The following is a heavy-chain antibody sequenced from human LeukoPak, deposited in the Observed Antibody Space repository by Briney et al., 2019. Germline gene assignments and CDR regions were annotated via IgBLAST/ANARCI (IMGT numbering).Heavy chain of an antibody. CDR3: ASGRFEYSSSTLTYYFDY. D-gene: IGHD6-6*01. CDR2: IRTAGGT. Sequence: PGGSLRLSCAASGFTFSSYDMHGVRQATGKGVAWVSAIRTAGGTYYPGSVKGRFTISRENAKNSLYLQMNSLRAGDTAVYYCASGRFEYSSSTLTYYFDYWGQGTLVTVSS. V-gene: IGHV3-13*01. J-gene: IGHJ4*02. CDR1: GFTFSSYD.